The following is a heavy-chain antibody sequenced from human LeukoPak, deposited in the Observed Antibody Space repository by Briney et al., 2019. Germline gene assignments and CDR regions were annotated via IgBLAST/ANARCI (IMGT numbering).Heavy chain of an antibody. CDR1: GFTVSNNY. J-gene: IGHJ4*02. Sequence: PGGSLRLSCAASGFTVSNNYMSWVRQAPGKGLEWVSVIYSGGSKYYAASVKCRFTISRDNSNNTLYLQMNSLRAEDTAVYYCARVGCLRFLDYWGQGTLVTVSS. D-gene: IGHD5-12*01. CDR2: IYSGGSK. V-gene: IGHV3-53*01. CDR3: ARVGCLRFLDY.